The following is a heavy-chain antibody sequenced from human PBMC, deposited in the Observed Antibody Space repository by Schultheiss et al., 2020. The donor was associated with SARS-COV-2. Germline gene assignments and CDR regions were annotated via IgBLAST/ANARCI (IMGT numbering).Heavy chain of an antibody. CDR3: ARPDRQYCSSTSCLYYYYGMDV. Sequence: ASVKVSCKASGYTFTSYDINWVRQATGQGLEWMGWMNPNSGNTGYAQKFQGRVTMTRNTSISTAYMELSSLRSEDTAVYYCARPDRQYCSSTSCLYYYYGMDVWGQGTTVTVSS. CDR1: GYTFTSYD. D-gene: IGHD2-2*01. CDR2: MNPNSGNT. J-gene: IGHJ6*02. V-gene: IGHV1-8*01.